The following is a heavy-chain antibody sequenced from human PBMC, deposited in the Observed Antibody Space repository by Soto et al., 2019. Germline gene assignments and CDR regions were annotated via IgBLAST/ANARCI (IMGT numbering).Heavy chain of an antibody. CDR2: IYYSGST. CDR3: ARGGGCSSTSYYEAYYYYMDV. D-gene: IGHD2-2*01. Sequence: PSGTLSLTFTLSGCSLSSYYWSWIRPPPGKGLEEIGYIYYSGSTNYNPSFKSRVTISVDTSKNQFSLKLSSVTAADTAVYYCARGGGCSSTSYYEAYYYYMDVWGKGTTVTVSS. J-gene: IGHJ6*03. V-gene: IGHV4-59*01. CDR1: GCSLSSYY.